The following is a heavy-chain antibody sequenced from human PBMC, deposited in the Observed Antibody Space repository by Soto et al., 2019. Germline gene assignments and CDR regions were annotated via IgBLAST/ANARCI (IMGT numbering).Heavy chain of an antibody. CDR3: ARQHNYDFWSGYYHSNWFDP. CDR2: IYYSGST. D-gene: IGHD3-3*01. Sequence: QLQLQESGPGLVKPSETLSLTCTVSGGSISSSSYYWGWIRQPPGKGLEWIGSIYYSGSTYYNPSLKRRVTISVDTSKSQFSLKLSSVTAADTAVYYCARQHNYDFWSGYYHSNWFDPWGQGTLVTVSS. V-gene: IGHV4-39*01. J-gene: IGHJ5*02. CDR1: GGSISSSSYY.